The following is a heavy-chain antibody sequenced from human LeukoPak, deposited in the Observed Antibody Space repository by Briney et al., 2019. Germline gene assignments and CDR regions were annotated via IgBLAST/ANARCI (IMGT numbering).Heavy chain of an antibody. CDR3: AKGLFSAYDKYLDS. CDR1: GFAFESFT. J-gene: IGHJ4*02. V-gene: IGHV3-21*04. D-gene: IGHD5-12*01. CDR2: ISDTGRDI. Sequence: GGSLRLSCAGSGFAFESFTMTWVRQAPGKGLQWVSLISDTGRDINYADSVRGRFTISRDNTKNSLFLQMDSLRVEDTAIYYCAKGLFSAYDKYLDSWGQGTLVTVSS.